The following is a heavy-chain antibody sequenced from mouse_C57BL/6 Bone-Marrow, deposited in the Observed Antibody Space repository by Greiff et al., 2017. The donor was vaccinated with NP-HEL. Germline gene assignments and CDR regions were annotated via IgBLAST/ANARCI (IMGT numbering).Heavy chain of an antibody. D-gene: IGHD3-3*01. Sequence: EVQLQESGPGLVKPSQSLSLTCSVTGYSITSGYYWNWIRQFPGNKLEWMGYISYDGSNNYNPSLKNRISITRDTSKNQFFLKLNSVTTEDTATYYCARDAAVYWYFDVWGTGTTVTVSS. CDR1: GYSITSGYY. CDR2: ISYDGSN. CDR3: ARDAAVYWYFDV. V-gene: IGHV3-6*01. J-gene: IGHJ1*03.